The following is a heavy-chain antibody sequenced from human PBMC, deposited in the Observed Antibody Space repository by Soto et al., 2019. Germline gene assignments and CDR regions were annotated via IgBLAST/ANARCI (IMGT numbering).Heavy chain of an antibody. D-gene: IGHD3-3*01. Sequence: GASVQVSCKASGYTFTSYGISWVRQAPGQGLEWMGWISAYNGNTNYAQKLQGRVTMTTDTSTSTAYMELRSLRSDDTAVYYCASRTYYDFWSGSPYYYYGMDVWGQGTTVTVSS. V-gene: IGHV1-18*04. J-gene: IGHJ6*02. CDR3: ASRTYYDFWSGSPYYYYGMDV. CDR2: ISAYNGNT. CDR1: GYTFTSYG.